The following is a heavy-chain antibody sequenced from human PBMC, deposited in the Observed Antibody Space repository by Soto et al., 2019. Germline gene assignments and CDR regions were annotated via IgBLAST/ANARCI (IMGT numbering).Heavy chain of an antibody. Sequence: PGGSLRLSCAASGFDASVNFMTWVRQAPGKGLEWVSVINNAGTTFYADSVKDRSTISRDDSKNTLYLQMSSLRVDDTAIYYCVRENYYYGMDVWGQGTAVTVSS. CDR1: GFDASVNF. J-gene: IGHJ6*02. V-gene: IGHV3-66*01. CDR2: INNAGTT. CDR3: VRENYYYGMDV.